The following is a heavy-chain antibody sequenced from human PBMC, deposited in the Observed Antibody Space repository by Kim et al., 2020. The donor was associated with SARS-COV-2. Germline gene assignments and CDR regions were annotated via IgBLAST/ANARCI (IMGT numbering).Heavy chain of an antibody. Sequence: GGSLRLSCAGSGITFNSYNMNWVRQAPGKGLEWVSSISISSTYIYYADSVKGRFTISRDNAKNSLYLQMHSLRAEDTAVYYCARSRMYYDSSGYDHIGIDMWGQGTMVTVSS. D-gene: IGHD3-22*01. CDR3: ARSRMYYDSSGYDHIGIDM. CDR1: GITFNSYN. J-gene: IGHJ3*02. V-gene: IGHV3-21*01. CDR2: ISISSTYI.